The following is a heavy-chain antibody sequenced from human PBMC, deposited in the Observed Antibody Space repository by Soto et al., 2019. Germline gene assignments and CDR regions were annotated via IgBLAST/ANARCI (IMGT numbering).Heavy chain of an antibody. CDR1: GFTFSSYG. CDR3: ARDWVYDSSGYYYYYYGMDV. Sequence: QVQLVESGGGVVQPGRSLRLSCAASGFTFSSYGMHWVRQAPGKGLEWVAVIWYDGSNKYYADSVKGRFTISRDNSKNTLYLQMNSLRAENTAVYYCARDWVYDSSGYYYYYYGMDVWGQGTTVTVSS. CDR2: IWYDGSNK. V-gene: IGHV3-33*01. D-gene: IGHD3-22*01. J-gene: IGHJ6*02.